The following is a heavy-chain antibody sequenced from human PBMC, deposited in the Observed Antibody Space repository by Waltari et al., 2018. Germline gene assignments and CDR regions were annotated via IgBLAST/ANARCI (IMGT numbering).Heavy chain of an antibody. CDR1: GSPFSNSW. D-gene: IGHD6-25*01. Sequence: EVQLVESGGGLVQPGGSLRRSCAASGSPFSNSWMGWVRQAPGKGLEWVASIKQGGSEKFYVDSVKGRFTISRDNAKNSLYLQMDSLRAEDTAVYYYTRGSGGAFDIWGQGTMVTVSS. V-gene: IGHV3-7*01. J-gene: IGHJ3*02. CDR3: TRGSGGAFDI. CDR2: IKQGGSEK.